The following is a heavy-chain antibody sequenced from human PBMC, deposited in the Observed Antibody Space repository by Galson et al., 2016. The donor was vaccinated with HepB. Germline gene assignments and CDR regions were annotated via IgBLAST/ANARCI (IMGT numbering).Heavy chain of an antibody. J-gene: IGHJ4*02. V-gene: IGHV4-38-2*02. CDR1: GYSISSGYH. Sequence: SETLSLTCTVSGYSISSGYHWGWIRQPPGSGLEWIGSIFHSGKTYYNSSLKSRLTISVDTAKNQFSVMLTSVTAADTAVYYCARVNSGNYWEYFDYWGQGTLVTASS. CDR2: IFHSGKT. CDR3: ARVNSGNYWEYFDY. D-gene: IGHD1-7*01.